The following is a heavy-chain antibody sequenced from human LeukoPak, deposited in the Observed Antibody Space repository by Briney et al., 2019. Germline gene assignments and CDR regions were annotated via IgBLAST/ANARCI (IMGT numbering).Heavy chain of an antibody. Sequence: GASVKVSCKTSGYTFTGYYMHWVRQAPGQGLEWMGWINPNSGGTNYAQKFQGRVTMTRDTSISTAYMELSRLRSDDTAVYYCARDGGSSSWYPTALYYYYMDVWGKGATVTVSS. CDR3: ARDGGSSSWYPTALYYYYMDV. J-gene: IGHJ6*03. D-gene: IGHD6-13*01. CDR1: GYTFTGYY. CDR2: INPNSGGT. V-gene: IGHV1-2*02.